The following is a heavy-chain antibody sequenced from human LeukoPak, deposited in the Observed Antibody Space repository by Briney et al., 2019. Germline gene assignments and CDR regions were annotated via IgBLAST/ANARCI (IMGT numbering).Heavy chain of an antibody. CDR1: GFTFSSYG. CDR3: AKGEYYYDSSGYSVDY. D-gene: IGHD3-22*01. Sequence: GGSLRLSCAASGFTFSSYGMHWVRQAPGKGLEWVAFIRYDGSNKYYADSVKGRFTISRDNSKNTLYLQMNSLRAEDTAAYYCAKGEYYYDSSGYSVDYWGQGTLVTVSS. V-gene: IGHV3-30*02. CDR2: IRYDGSNK. J-gene: IGHJ4*02.